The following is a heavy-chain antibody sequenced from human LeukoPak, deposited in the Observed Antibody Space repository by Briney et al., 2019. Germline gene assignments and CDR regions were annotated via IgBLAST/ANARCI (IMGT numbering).Heavy chain of an antibody. Sequence: ASVKVSCKASGGTFSSYAISWVRQAPGQGLEWMGRIIPILGIANYAQKFQGRVTITADKSTSTAYMELSSLRSEDTAVYYCARDQGGDYYYYGMDVWGQGTTVTVS. J-gene: IGHJ6*02. CDR3: ARDQGGDYYYYGMDV. V-gene: IGHV1-69*04. CDR1: GGTFSSYA. CDR2: IIPILGIA. D-gene: IGHD4-17*01.